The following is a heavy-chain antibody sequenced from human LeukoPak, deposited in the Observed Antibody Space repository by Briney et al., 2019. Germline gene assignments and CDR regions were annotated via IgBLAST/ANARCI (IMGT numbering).Heavy chain of an antibody. CDR1: GGSIGSRCYY. CDR3: ARHSVDTYTVMVREVNY. CDR2: TYYSGST. J-gene: IGHJ4*02. V-gene: IGHV4-39*01. D-gene: IGHD5-18*01. Sequence: SETLSLTCTVSGGSIGSRCYYWGWLPQPPGQGLEWIRSTYYSGSTYYNPYIKSRVTISVVTSENQFSLKLTSVTAADTAVYYCARHSVDTYTVMVREVNYWGQGTLVTVSS.